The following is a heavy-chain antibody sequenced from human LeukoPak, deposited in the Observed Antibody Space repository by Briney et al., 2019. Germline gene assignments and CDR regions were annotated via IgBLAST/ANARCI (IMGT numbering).Heavy chain of an antibody. CDR2: IWYDGSNK. CDR1: GFTFSSYG. CDR3: AKDFGGWGSSFDY. J-gene: IGHJ4*02. V-gene: IGHV3-33*06. D-gene: IGHD3-16*01. Sequence: GGSLRLSCAASGFTFSSYGMHWVRQAPGKGLEWVAVIWYDGSNKYYADSVKGRFTISRDNSKNTLYLQMNSLRAEDTAVYYCAKDFGGWGSSFDYWGQGTLVTVSS.